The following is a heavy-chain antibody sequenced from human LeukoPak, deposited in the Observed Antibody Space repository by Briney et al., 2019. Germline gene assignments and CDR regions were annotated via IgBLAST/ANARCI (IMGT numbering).Heavy chain of an antibody. V-gene: IGHV4-39*07. CDR1: GGSISSSSYY. Sequence: SETLSLTCTVSGGSISSSSYYWGWIRQPPGKGLEWIGSIYYSGSTYYNPSLKSRVTISVDTSKNQFSLKLSSVTAADTAVYYCARETYYYDSSGYGDWFDPWGQGTLDTVSS. CDR2: IYYSGST. CDR3: ARETYYYDSSGYGDWFDP. J-gene: IGHJ5*02. D-gene: IGHD3-22*01.